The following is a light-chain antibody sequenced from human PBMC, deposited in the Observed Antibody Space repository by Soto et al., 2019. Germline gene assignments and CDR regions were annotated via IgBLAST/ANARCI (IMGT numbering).Light chain of an antibody. CDR1: NSNIGNNA. CDR2: YDD. J-gene: IGLJ2*01. V-gene: IGLV1-36*01. CDR3: AAWDDRLNGPL. Sequence: QSVLTQPPSVSAAPRQRVTISCSGTNSNIGNNAVNWYQQLPGKAPKLLIYYDDLLPSGVSDRFSGSKSGTSASLAISGLQSEDEADYYCAAWDDRLNGPLFGGGTKLTVL.